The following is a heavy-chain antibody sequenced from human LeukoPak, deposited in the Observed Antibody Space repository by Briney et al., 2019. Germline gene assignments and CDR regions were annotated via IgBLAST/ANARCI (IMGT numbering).Heavy chain of an antibody. CDR2: ISGSGGST. J-gene: IGHJ4*02. Sequence: GGSLRLSCAAAGFTFSSYAMRWVRQAPGKGLEWVSAISGSGGSTYYADSVKGRFTISRDNSKNTVYFQMNSLRAEDTAIYYCAIGVGVAVVTFDYWGQGTLVTVSS. V-gene: IGHV3-23*01. CDR3: AIGVGVAVVTFDY. D-gene: IGHD2-21*02. CDR1: GFTFSSYA.